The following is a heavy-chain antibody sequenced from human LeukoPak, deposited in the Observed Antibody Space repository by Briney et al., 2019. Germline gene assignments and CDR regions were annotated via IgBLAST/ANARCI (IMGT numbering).Heavy chain of an antibody. D-gene: IGHD1-1*01. CDR2: INPSGGGI. CDR3: ARTKGYAYDY. Sequence: ASVKVSCKASGYTFTSYYIHWVRQAPGQGLEWMGIINPSGGGISYAQKFQRRVTMTRDTSTSTVYMELSSLRSEDTAVYYCARTKGYAYDYWGQGTLVTISS. CDR1: GYTFTSYY. V-gene: IGHV1-46*03. J-gene: IGHJ4*02.